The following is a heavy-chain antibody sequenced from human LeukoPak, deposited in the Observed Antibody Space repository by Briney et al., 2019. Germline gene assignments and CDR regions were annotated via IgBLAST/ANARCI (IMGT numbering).Heavy chain of an antibody. J-gene: IGHJ4*02. CDR2: IYYSGST. Sequence: SETLSLTCTVSGGSISSSSYYWGWIRQPPGKGLDWIGSIYYSGSTYYNPSLKSRLTISVDTSKNQFSLKLSSVTAADTAVYYCARIPYSGSYGYFDYWGQGTLVTVSS. D-gene: IGHD1-26*01. V-gene: IGHV4-39*01. CDR1: GGSISSSSYY. CDR3: ARIPYSGSYGYFDY.